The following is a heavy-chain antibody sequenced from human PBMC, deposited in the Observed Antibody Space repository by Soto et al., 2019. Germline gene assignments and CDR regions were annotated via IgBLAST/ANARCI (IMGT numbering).Heavy chain of an antibody. V-gene: IGHV1-18*01. J-gene: IGHJ6*03. CDR3: ARDSCSSGWPYYYYYMDV. CDR2: ISAYNGNT. D-gene: IGHD6-19*01. Sequence: ASVKVSCKASGYTFTSYGISWVRQAPGQGLEWMGWISAYNGNTNYAQKLQGRVTMTTDTSTSTAYMELRSLRSDDTAVYYCARDSCSSGWPYYYYYMDVWGKGTTVTVSS. CDR1: GYTFTSYG.